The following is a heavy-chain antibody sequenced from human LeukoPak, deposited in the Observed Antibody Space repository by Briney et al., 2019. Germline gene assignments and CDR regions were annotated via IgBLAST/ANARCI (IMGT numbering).Heavy chain of an antibody. CDR2: INHSGST. V-gene: IGHV4-39*07. CDR1: GGSISSSSYY. D-gene: IGHD3-10*01. J-gene: IGHJ4*02. Sequence: SETLSLTCTVSGGSISSSSYYWGWIRQPPGKGLEWIGEINHSGSTNYNPSLKSRVTISVDTSKNQFSLKLSSVTAADTAVYYCARERRYYYGSGPKYYFDYWGQGTLVTVSS. CDR3: ARERRYYYGSGPKYYFDY.